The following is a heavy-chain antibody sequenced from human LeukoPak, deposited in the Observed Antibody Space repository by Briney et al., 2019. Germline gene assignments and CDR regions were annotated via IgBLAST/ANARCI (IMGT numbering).Heavy chain of an antibody. J-gene: IGHJ4*02. D-gene: IGHD1-20*01. CDR2: INHSGST. Sequence: PSETLSLTCAVYGGSFSDYYWNWIRQPPGKGLEWIGEINHSGSTNYNPSLKSRVTISVDTSKNQFSLKLSSVTAADTAVYYCAREPYNWNQLSFFDYWGQGTLVTVSS. CDR3: AREPYNWNQLSFFDY. CDR1: GGSFSDYY. V-gene: IGHV4-34*01.